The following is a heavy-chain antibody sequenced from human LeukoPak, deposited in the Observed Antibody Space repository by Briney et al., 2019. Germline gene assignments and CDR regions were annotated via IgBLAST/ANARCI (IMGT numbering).Heavy chain of an antibody. J-gene: IGHJ4*02. CDR1: GYTFTNYG. CDR3: ARVYDYVWGSYRVLDY. V-gene: IGHV1-18*01. CDR2: ISAYNGHR. Sequence: TSVKVSCKASGYTFTNYGITWVRQAPGQGLEWMGWISAYNGHRNYAQNLQGRVTMTTDTSTSTAYMELRSLRSDDTALYFCARVYDYVWGSYRVLDYWGQGTLVTVSS. D-gene: IGHD3-16*01.